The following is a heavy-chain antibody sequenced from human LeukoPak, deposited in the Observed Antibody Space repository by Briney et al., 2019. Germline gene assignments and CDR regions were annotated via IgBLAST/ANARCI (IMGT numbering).Heavy chain of an antibody. Sequence: PSETLSLTCTVSGDSITSYYWSSVRQPPGKGLEYLGFIYYTGRTNYNPSLKSRVTISVDTSKNQFSLKLSSVTAADTAVYYCARVGFGELDFDYWGQGTLVTVSS. CDR1: GDSITSYY. V-gene: IGHV4-59*01. CDR2: IYYTGRT. CDR3: ARVGFGELDFDY. J-gene: IGHJ4*02. D-gene: IGHD3-10*01.